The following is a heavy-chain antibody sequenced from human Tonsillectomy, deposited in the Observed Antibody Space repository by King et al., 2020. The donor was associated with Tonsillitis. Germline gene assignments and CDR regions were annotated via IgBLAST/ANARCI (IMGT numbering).Heavy chain of an antibody. CDR3: AKEEVGFDY. J-gene: IGHJ4*02. CDR2: ISYDGFIK. V-gene: IGHV3-30*18. CDR1: GFTFSSYA. Sequence: VQLVESGGGVVQPGRSLRLSCAASGFTFSSYAIHWVRQAPGKGLEWVAVISYDGFIKYYADSVKGRFTISRDNSKNTLYLQMNSLRTEDTAVYYCAKEEVGFDYWGQGTLVTVSS.